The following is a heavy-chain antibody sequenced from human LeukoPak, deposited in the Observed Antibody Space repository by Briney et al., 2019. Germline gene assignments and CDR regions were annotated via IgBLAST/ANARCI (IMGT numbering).Heavy chain of an antibody. D-gene: IGHD3-3*01. CDR3: ARMLDFWSGPDY. CDR1: GFTVSSNF. J-gene: IGHJ4*02. CDR2: IYNGGST. V-gene: IGHV3-66*01. Sequence: GGSLRLSCAASGFTVSSNFMTWVRQAPGKGLEWVSVIYNGGSTYYADSVKGRFTISRDNSKNTLYLQMNSLRAEDTAVYYCARMLDFWSGPDYWGQGTLVTVSS.